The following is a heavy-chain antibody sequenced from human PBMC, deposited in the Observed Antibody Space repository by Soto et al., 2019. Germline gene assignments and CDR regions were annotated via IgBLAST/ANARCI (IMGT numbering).Heavy chain of an antibody. CDR1: GDSVSSNSAA. D-gene: IGHD1-26*01. Sequence: PSQTLSLTCAISGDSVSSNSAAWNWIRQSPSRGLEWLGRTYYRSKWYNDYAVSVKSRITINPDTSKNQFSLQLNSVTPEDTAVYYCARVAHDSGSYYGDYFDYWGQRTPVTVSS. J-gene: IGHJ4*02. V-gene: IGHV6-1*01. CDR3: ARVAHDSGSYYGDYFDY. CDR2: TYYRSKWYN.